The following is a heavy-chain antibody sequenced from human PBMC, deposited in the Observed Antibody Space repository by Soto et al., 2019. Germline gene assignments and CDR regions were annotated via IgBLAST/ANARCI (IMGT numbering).Heavy chain of an antibody. CDR2: ISYDGGNQ. Sequence: PGGSLRLSCEASGFTFSSYRMHWVRQAPGKGLEWVTVISYDGGNQYYADSVKGRFTISRDNSKDTLYLQMHSLRSDDTAVYFCARGPITQTSFIDHWGQGTLVTVSS. CDR3: ARGPITQTSFIDH. J-gene: IGHJ4*02. CDR1: GFTFSSYR. D-gene: IGHD1-20*01. V-gene: IGHV3-30-3*01.